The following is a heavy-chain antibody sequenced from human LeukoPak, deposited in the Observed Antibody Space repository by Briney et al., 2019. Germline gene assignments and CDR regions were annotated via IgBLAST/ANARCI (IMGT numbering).Heavy chain of an antibody. CDR3: AKVRYCSSTSCFSFDY. V-gene: IGHV3-7*01. Sequence: GGSLRLSCAASGFTFSSYWMSWVRQAPGKGLEWVANIREDGNEKYYADSVKGQFTISRDNAKNSLFLQMDSLRAEDTAVYYCAKVRYCSSTSCFSFDYWGQGTLVTVSS. CDR2: IREDGNEK. CDR1: GFTFSSYW. D-gene: IGHD2-2*01. J-gene: IGHJ4*02.